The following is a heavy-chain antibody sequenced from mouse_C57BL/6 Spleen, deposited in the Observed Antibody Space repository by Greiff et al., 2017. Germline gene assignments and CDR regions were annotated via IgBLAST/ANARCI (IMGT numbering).Heavy chain of an antibody. CDR2: IDPETGGT. CDR3: TKLGRRARDY. CDR1: GYTFTDYE. V-gene: IGHV1-15*01. Sequence: LQESGAELVRPGASVTLSCKASGYTFTDYEMHWVKQTPVHGLEWIGAIDPETGGTAYNQKFKGKAILTADKSSSTAYMELRSLTSEDSAVYYCTKLGRRARDYWGQGTTLTVSS. D-gene: IGHD4-1*01. J-gene: IGHJ2*01.